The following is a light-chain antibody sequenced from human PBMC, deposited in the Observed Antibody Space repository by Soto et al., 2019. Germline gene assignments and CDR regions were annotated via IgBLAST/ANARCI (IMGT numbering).Light chain of an antibody. J-gene: IGKJ4*01. CDR3: QMYNNWVGT. V-gene: IGKV3-15*01. Sequence: EIVMRQSPAILSVYPGERATLSCRANQSISSNLAWYQQKPGQAPRLLIYGAATRATGIPARFSGSGSGTDFTLTINSLQSEDFAVYYCQMYNNWVGTFGGGTKV. CDR2: GAA. CDR1: QSISSN.